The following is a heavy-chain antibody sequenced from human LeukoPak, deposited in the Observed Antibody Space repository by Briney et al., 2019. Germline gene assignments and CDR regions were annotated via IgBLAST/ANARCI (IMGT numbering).Heavy chain of an antibody. V-gene: IGHV3-49*04. D-gene: IGHD1-26*01. CDR2: IRSKAYGGTA. Sequence: SLRLSCSASGFTFDDYAMHWVRQAPGKGLEWVGVIRSKAYGGTAEYAASVKGRFTISRDDSKSIAYLQMSSLKTEDTAVYYCTSDEAEDTSYWGQGTLVTVSS. CDR1: GFTFDDYA. J-gene: IGHJ4*02. CDR3: TSDEAEDTSY.